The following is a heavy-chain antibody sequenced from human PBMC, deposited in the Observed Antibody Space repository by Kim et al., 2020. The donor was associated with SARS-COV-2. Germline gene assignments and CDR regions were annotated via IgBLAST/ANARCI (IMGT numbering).Heavy chain of an antibody. J-gene: IGHJ4*01. Sequence: GGSLRLSCAASGFTFSSYGMHWVRQAPGKGLEWVTVISYDGSNKYYADSVKDRFTISRDNSKNTLYLQMNSLRAEDTAVYYCAKADRAYSSSSGDDYWG. V-gene: IGHV3-30*18. CDR2: ISYDGSNK. D-gene: IGHD6-6*01. CDR1: GFTFSSYG. CDR3: AKADRAYSSSSGDDY.